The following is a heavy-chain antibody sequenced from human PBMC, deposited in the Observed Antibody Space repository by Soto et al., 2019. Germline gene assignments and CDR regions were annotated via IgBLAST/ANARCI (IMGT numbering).Heavy chain of an antibody. J-gene: IGHJ3*01. D-gene: IGHD3-16*02. CDR1: GGSISSYY. V-gene: IGHV4-59*08. Sequence: SETLSLTCTVSGGSISSYYWSWIRQPPGKGLEWIGYIFYSGSTNYNPSLKSRVTISVDTSKNQFSLKLSSVTAADTAVYYCARLYGLDAFDFWGQGTMVTVS. CDR2: IFYSGST. CDR3: ARLYGLDAFDF.